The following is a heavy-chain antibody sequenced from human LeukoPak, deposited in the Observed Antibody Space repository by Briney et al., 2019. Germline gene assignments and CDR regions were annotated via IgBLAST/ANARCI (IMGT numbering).Heavy chain of an antibody. J-gene: IGHJ4*02. D-gene: IGHD3-16*01. V-gene: IGHV4-31*03. CDR3: ARAQSHYGVYYFDY. Sequence: PSQTLSLTCTVSGGSISSGGYYWSWIRQHPGKGLEWIGYIYYSGSTHYNPSLKSRVTISVDTSKNQFSLKLSSVPAADTAVYYCARAQSHYGVYYFDYWGQGTLVTVSS. CDR2: IYYSGST. CDR1: GGSISSGGYY.